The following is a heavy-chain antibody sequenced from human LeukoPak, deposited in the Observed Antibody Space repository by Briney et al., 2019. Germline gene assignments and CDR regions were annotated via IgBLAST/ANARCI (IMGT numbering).Heavy chain of an antibody. J-gene: IGHJ4*02. D-gene: IGHD5-12*01. CDR3: AHSLQWLRQYYFDY. CDR2: IYCDDDK. V-gene: IGHV2-5*02. CDR1: RFSLSTSGVG. Sequence: GSGPTLVNPTQTLTLTCTFSRFSLSTSGVGVGWICQPPGKALEWLALIYCDDDKRYHPSLQSRLTITNVTDKSQGVLTMTNRDPVDTATYYCAHSLQWLRQYYFDYWGQGTLVTVSS.